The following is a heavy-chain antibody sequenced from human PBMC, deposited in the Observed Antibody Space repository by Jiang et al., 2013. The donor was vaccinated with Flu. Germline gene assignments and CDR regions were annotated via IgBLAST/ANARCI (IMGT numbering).Heavy chain of an antibody. D-gene: IGHD6-13*01. Sequence: ELLKPSETLSLTCTVSGGSISSYYWSWIRQPPGKGLEWIGYIYYSGEHQLQPLLKSRVTISVDTSKNQFSLKLSSVTAADTAVYYCARGLSAAAWGWFDPWGQGTWSPSPQ. J-gene: IGHJ5*02. CDR2: IYYSGEH. CDR3: ARGLSAAAWGWFDP. V-gene: IGHV4-59*01. CDR1: GGSISSYY.